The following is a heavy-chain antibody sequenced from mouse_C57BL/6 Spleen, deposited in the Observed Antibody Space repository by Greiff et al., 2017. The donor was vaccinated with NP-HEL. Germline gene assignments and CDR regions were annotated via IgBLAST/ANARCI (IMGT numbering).Heavy chain of an antibody. J-gene: IGHJ3*01. Sequence: EVQLQQSGAELVKPGASVKMSCKASGFNIKNTYMHWVKQRPEQGLEWIGRIDPANGNTKYAPKFQGKATITADPSSNTAYLQLSSLTSEDTAIYYCAKGGQLRLQFAYWGQGTLVTVSA. D-gene: IGHD3-2*02. CDR3: AKGGQLRLQFAY. CDR2: IDPANGNT. CDR1: GFNIKNTY. V-gene: IGHV14-3*01.